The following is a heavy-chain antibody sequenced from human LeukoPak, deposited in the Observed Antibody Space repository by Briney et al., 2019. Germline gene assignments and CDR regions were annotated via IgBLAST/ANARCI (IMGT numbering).Heavy chain of an antibody. CDR2: VYFSGLT. J-gene: IGHJ5*02. Sequence: SETLSLTCTVSGDSISSSSYYWGWVRQSPRKGLEWIGSVYFSGLTYYSPSFQSRVTISIDRSKNQFSLRLNSVTAADTAVYYCATSDFGAGRFDPWGQGTLVTVSS. CDR3: ATSDFGAGRFDP. V-gene: IGHV4-39*01. CDR1: GDSISSSSYY. D-gene: IGHD3-10*01.